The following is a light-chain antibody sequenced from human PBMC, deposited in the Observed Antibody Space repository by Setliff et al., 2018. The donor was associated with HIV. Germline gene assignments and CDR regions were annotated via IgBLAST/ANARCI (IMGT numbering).Light chain of an antibody. CDR3: SSYTSIYTYV. V-gene: IGLV2-8*01. CDR2: EVT. J-gene: IGLJ1*01. Sequence: QSALTQPPSASGSPGQSVTISCTGTSSDVGTYDYVSWYQQHPGKAPKLMMSEVTKRPSGVPDRFSGSKSGNTASLTVSGLQVEDEADYYCSSYTSIYTYVFGTGTKVTVL. CDR1: SSDVGTYDY.